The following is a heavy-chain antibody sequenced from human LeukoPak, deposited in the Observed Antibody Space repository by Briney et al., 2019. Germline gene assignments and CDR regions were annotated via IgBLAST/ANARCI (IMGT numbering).Heavy chain of an antibody. CDR2: FSSGGST. CDR3: ARDREDWGFDF. D-gene: IGHD7-27*01. Sequence: GGSLRLSCAASGFTVSSNYMSWGRQAPGEGLGWVSGFSSGGSTYYADSVKGRFTISRDNSQNTLYLQMNSLRDEDTAVYYCARDREDWGFDFWGQGTLVTVSS. V-gene: IGHV3-53*01. CDR1: GFTVSSNY. J-gene: IGHJ4*02.